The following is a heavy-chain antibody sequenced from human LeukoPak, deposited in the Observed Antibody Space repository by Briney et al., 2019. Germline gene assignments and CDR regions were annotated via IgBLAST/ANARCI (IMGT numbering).Heavy chain of an antibody. CDR3: AREANFGGNLNWLDP. J-gene: IGHJ5*02. D-gene: IGHD4-23*01. CDR1: AYSFTDYY. V-gene: IGHV1-69*13. Sequence: SVKVSCKASAYSFTDYYIHWVRQAPGQGLEWMGGIIPMFDSRSYAQKFQGRVTLTSDESRTTVYMELSNLTTEDTAIYYCAREANFGGNLNWLDPWGQGTLVTVSS. CDR2: IIPMFDSR.